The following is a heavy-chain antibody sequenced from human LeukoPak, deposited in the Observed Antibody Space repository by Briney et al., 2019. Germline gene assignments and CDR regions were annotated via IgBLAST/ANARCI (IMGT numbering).Heavy chain of an antibody. CDR1: GFTFSSYS. Sequence: GGSLRLSRAASGFTFSSYSMNWVRQAPGKGLEWVSSISSSSSYIYYADSVKGRFTISRDNAKNSLYLQMNSLRAEDTAVYYCARSAAAGFSYYSYYMDVWGKGTTVTISS. J-gene: IGHJ6*03. V-gene: IGHV3-21*01. CDR3: ARSAAAGFSYYSYYMDV. D-gene: IGHD6-13*01. CDR2: ISSSSSYI.